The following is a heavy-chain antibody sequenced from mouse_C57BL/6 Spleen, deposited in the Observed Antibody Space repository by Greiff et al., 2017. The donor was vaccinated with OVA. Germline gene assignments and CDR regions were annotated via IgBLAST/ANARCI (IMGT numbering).Heavy chain of an antibody. Sequence: QVQLQQPGAELVKPGASVKLSCKASGYTFTSYWMHWVKQRPGQGLEWIGMIHPNSGSTNYNDKLKSNATLTVDNSSSTPYMQLSSLTSEDSAVYSCATYGSSYGYYFDYWGQGTTLTVSS. CDR1: GYTFTSYW. V-gene: IGHV1-64*01. CDR2: IHPNSGST. J-gene: IGHJ2*01. CDR3: ATYGSSYGYYFDY. D-gene: IGHD1-1*01.